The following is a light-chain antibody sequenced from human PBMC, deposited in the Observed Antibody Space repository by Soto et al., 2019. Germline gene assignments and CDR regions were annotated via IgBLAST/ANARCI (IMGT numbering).Light chain of an antibody. J-gene: IGLJ3*02. CDR3: SSYTSSNTVV. CDR2: DVS. V-gene: IGLV2-14*01. CDR1: STDYNY. Sequence: QSALTQPASVSGSPGQSITISCTGTSTDYNYVSWYQQHPGKAPKLMIYDVSNRPSGVSNRFSGSKSGNTASLTISGLQAEDEADYYCSSYTSSNTVVFGGGTKLTVL.